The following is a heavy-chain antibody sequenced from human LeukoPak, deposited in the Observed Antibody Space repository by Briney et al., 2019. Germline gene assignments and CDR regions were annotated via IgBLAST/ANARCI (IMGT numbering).Heavy chain of an antibody. J-gene: IGHJ4*02. Sequence: GGSLRLSCAASGFTFSSSSMNWVRQAPGKGLEWVSSISSDSSYIYYADSVKGRFTISRDNAKNSLYLQMNSLRAEDTAVYYCARGHCSSTGCYTRSQYFDYWGQGTLVPVSS. D-gene: IGHD2-2*01. CDR3: ARGHCSSTGCYTRSQYFDY. CDR1: GFTFSSSS. CDR2: ISSDSSYI. V-gene: IGHV3-21*06.